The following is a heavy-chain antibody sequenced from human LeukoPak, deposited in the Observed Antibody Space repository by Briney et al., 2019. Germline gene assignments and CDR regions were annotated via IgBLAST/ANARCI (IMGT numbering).Heavy chain of an antibody. V-gene: IGHV3-48*02. CDR3: ARSGYSGYEFDH. Sequence: GGSLRLSCAVSGFTFGTYRMNWVRQAPGMGLEWVSYISSSSSITYYADSVKGRFTISRDNAKNSLFLQMDSLRDEDTAVYYCARSGYSGYEFDHWGQGTRVTVSS. D-gene: IGHD5-12*01. CDR1: GFTFGTYR. J-gene: IGHJ4*02. CDR2: ISSSSSIT.